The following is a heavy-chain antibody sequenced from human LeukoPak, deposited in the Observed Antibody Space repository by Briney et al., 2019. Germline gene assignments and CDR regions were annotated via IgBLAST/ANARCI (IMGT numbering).Heavy chain of an antibody. CDR3: ANQGFGC. CDR2: ISGSADNT. Sequence: PGGSLRLSCTASGFTLSSYAMSWVRQAPGEGLEWVSTISGSADNTNYAEAVKGRFTISRDNSKNTMYLQMSSLRAEDTAVYYCANQGFGCWGQGTLVTVSS. CDR1: GFTLSSYA. J-gene: IGHJ4*02. V-gene: IGHV3-23*01.